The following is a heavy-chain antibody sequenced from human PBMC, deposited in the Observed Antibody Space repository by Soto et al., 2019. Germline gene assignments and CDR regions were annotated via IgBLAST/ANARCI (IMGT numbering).Heavy chain of an antibody. J-gene: IGHJ4*02. CDR1: GYTFTAYA. D-gene: IGHD2-21*02. Sequence: ASVKVSCKASGYTFTAYAMHWVRQAPGQRLEWMGWINAGNGNTKYSQKFQGRVTITRDTSASTAYMELSSLRSEDTAVYYCARAVAVTADFDYWGQGTLVTVSS. CDR2: INAGNGNT. V-gene: IGHV1-3*01. CDR3: ARAVAVTADFDY.